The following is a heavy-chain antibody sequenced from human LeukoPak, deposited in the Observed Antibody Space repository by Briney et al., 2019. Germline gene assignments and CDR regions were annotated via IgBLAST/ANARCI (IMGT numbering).Heavy chain of an antibody. CDR1: GFIFYDYT. CDR3: AKDLMYSASSGAFDI. D-gene: IGHD6-6*01. CDR2: IDWNSGSI. J-gene: IGHJ3*02. V-gene: IGHV3-9*01. Sequence: GRSLRLSCAASGFIFYDYTMHWVRQAPGKGLEWVSGIDWNSGSIAYADSVKGRFTISRDNAKNSLYLQMNSLRAEDTALYYCAKDLMYSASSGAFDIWGQGTMVTVSS.